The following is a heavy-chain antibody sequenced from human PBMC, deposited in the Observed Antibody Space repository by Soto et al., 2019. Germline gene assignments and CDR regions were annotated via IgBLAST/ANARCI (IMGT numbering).Heavy chain of an antibody. CDR2: IWNDGSNE. D-gene: IGHD3-22*01. CDR1: GFTFSDYG. Sequence: GGSLRLSCEASGFTFSDYGIHWVRQAPGKGLEWVAIIWNDGSNEYYADSVKGRFTIPRDNSKNTVYLQVSNLRAEDTAVYFCARDKTDSGGYSDSWGQGTLVTVSS. J-gene: IGHJ4*02. CDR3: ARDKTDSGGYSDS. V-gene: IGHV3-33*01.